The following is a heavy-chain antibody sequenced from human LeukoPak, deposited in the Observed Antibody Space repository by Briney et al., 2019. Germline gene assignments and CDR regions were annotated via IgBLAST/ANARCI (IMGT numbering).Heavy chain of an antibody. V-gene: IGHV4-39*07. CDR2: IYYSGCT. CDR3: ARDPGILTGDAFDI. Sequence: SETLSLTCTVSGGSISSSSYYWGWIRQPPGKGLEWIGSIYYSGCTYYNPSLKSRVTISVDTSKNQFSLKLSSVTAADTAVYYCARDPGILTGDAFDIWGQGTMVTVSS. CDR1: GGSISSSSYY. J-gene: IGHJ3*02. D-gene: IGHD3-9*01.